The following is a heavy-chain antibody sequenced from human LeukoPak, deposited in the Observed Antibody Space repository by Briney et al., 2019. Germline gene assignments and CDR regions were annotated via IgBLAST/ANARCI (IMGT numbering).Heavy chain of an antibody. CDR3: ARAGATLSFDY. D-gene: IGHD1-26*01. Sequence: GGSLRLSCAASGFTFTSYAMTWVRQAPGKGLEWVSGISGSGGSTYYADSVKGRFTISRDNSKNTPYLQMNSLRAEDTAVYYCARAGATLSFDYWGQGTLVTVSS. CDR1: GFTFTSYA. V-gene: IGHV3-23*01. CDR2: ISGSGGST. J-gene: IGHJ4*02.